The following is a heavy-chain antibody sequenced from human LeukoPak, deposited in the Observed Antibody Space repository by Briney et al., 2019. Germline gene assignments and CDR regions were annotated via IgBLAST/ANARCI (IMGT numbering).Heavy chain of an antibody. CDR3: ARALGYDYVWGSYRYVDY. V-gene: IGHV1-18*04. Sequence: GASVKVSCKASGYTFTGYYMHWVRQAPGQGLEWMGWISAYNGNTNYAQKLQGRVTMTTDTSTSTAYMELRSLRSDDTAVYYCARALGYDYVWGSYRYVDYWGQGTLVTVSS. CDR1: GYTFTGYY. D-gene: IGHD3-16*02. J-gene: IGHJ4*02. CDR2: ISAYNGNT.